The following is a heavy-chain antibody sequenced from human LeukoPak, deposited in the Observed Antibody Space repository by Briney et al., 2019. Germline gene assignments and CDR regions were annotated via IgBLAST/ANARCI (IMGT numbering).Heavy chain of an antibody. Sequence: GGSLRLSCAASGFTFSSHLMHWVRQAPGKGLVWVSRISSDGTYTNYADSVRGRFTISRDNAKNTLYLQMNSLRAEDTAVYYCAKVRAGPLDYWGQGTLVTVSS. CDR2: ISSDGTYT. J-gene: IGHJ4*02. CDR1: GFTFSSHL. CDR3: AKVRAGPLDY. D-gene: IGHD3-10*01. V-gene: IGHV3-74*01.